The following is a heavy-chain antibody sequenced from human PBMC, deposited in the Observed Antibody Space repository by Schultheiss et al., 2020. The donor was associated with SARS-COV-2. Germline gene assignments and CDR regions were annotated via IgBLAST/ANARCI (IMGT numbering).Heavy chain of an antibody. J-gene: IGHJ5*02. D-gene: IGHD3-3*01. V-gene: IGHV2-5*01. CDR3: AHRDATYYDFWSGYPGFDP. Sequence: SGPTLVKPTQTLTLTCTFSGFSLSTSGVGVGWIRQPPGKALEWLAHIFSNDEESCITSLKTRLTITKDTSKNQVVLTMTNMDPVDTATYYCAHRDATYYDFWSGYPGFDPWGQGTLVTVSS. CDR1: GFSLSTSGVG. CDR2: IFSNDEE.